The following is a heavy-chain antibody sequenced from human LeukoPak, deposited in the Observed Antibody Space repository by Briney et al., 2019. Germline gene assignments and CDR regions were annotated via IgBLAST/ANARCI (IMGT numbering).Heavy chain of an antibody. CDR3: ARGGAPPGFYYSHHMDV. CDR1: GFDFSIYA. V-gene: IGHV3-21*01. CDR2: ISSGSSFQ. J-gene: IGHJ6*03. D-gene: IGHD3-16*01. Sequence: GGSLRLSCAASGFDFSIYAIDWVRQAPGRGLEWVSSISSGSSFQNYADSVKGRFTISRDNAKNSVYLQMNRLRAEDTAVYFWARGGAPPGFYYSHHMDVWAKGTTVTV.